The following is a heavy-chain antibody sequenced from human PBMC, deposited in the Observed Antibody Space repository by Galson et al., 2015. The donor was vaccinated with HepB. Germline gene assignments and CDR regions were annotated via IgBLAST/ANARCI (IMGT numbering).Heavy chain of an antibody. CDR3: ATGIYDD. CDR2: FDPEDDET. Sequence: SVKVSCKVSGYTLTELSMHWVRQAPGKGLEWMGDFDPEDDETIYAQKFQGRVTMTEDTYTDTAYMELSSLRSDDTAVYYCATGIYDDWGQGTLVTVSS. J-gene: IGHJ4*02. D-gene: IGHD3-3*01. CDR1: GYTLTELS. V-gene: IGHV1-24*01.